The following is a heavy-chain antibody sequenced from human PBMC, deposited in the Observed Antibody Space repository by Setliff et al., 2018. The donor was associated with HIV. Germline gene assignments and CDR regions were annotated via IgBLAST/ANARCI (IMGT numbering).Heavy chain of an antibody. Sequence: GGSLRLSCTASGFAFESYAMHWVRQAPGKGLEWVSGISWSSGGNTYYADSVKGRFTVSRDNPKNTLYLQMNSLRAEDTAVYYCAKGSGKITIYYYYMDVWGKGTTVTVSS. J-gene: IGHJ6*03. CDR1: GFAFESYA. D-gene: IGHD3-3*01. CDR3: AKGSGKITIYYYYMDV. CDR2: ISWSSGGNT. V-gene: IGHV3-23*01.